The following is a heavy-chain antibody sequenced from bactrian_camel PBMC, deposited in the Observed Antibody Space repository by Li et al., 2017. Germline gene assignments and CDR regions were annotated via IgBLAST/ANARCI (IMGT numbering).Heavy chain of an antibody. V-gene: IGHV3-2*01. J-gene: IGHJ4*01. CDR3: AAGYMGWGLRWDSVSHWRY. CDR1: GYTRSYNC. D-gene: IGHD5*01. Sequence: VQLVESGGGSVQAGGSLNLSCAVSGYTRSYNCMGWFRQAPGKGLEWVSSIDSDGSNTVYADSVKGRFTCSRDNAKSTVYLQMNSLKPEDTAMYYCAAGYMGWGLRWDSVSHWRYWGQGTQVTVS. CDR2: IDSDGSNT.